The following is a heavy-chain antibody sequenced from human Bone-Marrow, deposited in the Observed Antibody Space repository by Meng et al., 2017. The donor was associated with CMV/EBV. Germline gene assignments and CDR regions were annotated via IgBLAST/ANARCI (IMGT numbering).Heavy chain of an antibody. D-gene: IGHD3-22*01. CDR3: ASKESYFYDSNYYGMDV. CDR1: GFNFNNYA. V-gene: IGHV3-48*04. Sequence: GESLKISCAASGFNFNNYAMSWVRQTPGKGLEWVSYISSSSSTIYYADSVKGRFTISRDNAKNSLHLQMSSLRVEDTAVYYCASKESYFYDSNYYGMDVWGQGTTVTVSS. J-gene: IGHJ6*02. CDR2: ISSSSSTI.